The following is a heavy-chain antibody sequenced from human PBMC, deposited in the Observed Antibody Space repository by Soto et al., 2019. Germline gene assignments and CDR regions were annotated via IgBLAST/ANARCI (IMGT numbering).Heavy chain of an antibody. Sequence: ASVKVSCKASGYTFTGYYMHWVRQAPGQGLEWMGWINPNSGGTNYAQKFQGRVTMTRDTSISTAYMELSRLRSDDTAVYYCARDQSRVVVVAYPSGFDPWGQGTLVTVSS. V-gene: IGHV1-2*02. D-gene: IGHD2-15*01. CDR2: INPNSGGT. CDR3: ARDQSRVVVVAYPSGFDP. CDR1: GYTFTGYY. J-gene: IGHJ5*02.